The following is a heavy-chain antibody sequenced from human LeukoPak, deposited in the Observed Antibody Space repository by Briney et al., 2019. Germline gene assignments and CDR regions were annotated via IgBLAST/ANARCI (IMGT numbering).Heavy chain of an antibody. V-gene: IGHV3-23*01. D-gene: IGHD2-2*01. J-gene: IGHJ4*02. CDR2: ISGSGGST. CDR1: GFTFSSYA. CDR3: AKDCSSTSCYSYY. Sequence: GGSLRLSCAASGFTFSSYAMSWVRQAPGKGLEWVSAISGSGGSTYYADSVKGRFTISRGNSKNTLYLQMNSLRAEDTAVYYCAKDCSSTSCYSYYWGQGTLVTVSS.